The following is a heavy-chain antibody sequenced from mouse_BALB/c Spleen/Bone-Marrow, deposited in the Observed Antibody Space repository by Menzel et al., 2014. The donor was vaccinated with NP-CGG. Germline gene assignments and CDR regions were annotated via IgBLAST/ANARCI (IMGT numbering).Heavy chain of an antibody. D-gene: IGHD2-1*01. CDR2: IRSGGSYT. CDR3: TRDGKGNYDYAMDY. V-gene: IGHV5-6-4*01. J-gene: IGHJ4*01. Sequence: EVKVEESGGGLVKPGGSLKLSCAASGFTFSSYTMSWVRQTPEKRLEWVATIRSGGSYTYYPDSVKGRFTISRDNAKNTLYLQMSSLKSEDTAMYYCTRDGKGNYDYAMDYWGQGTSVTVSS. CDR1: GFTFSSYT.